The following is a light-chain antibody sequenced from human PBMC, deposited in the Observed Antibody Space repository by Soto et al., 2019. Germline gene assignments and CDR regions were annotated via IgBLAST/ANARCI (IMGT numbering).Light chain of an antibody. J-gene: IGLJ3*02. CDR2: EVS. CDR3: SSYTSSSTLEV. Sequence: QSALTQPGSVSGSPGQSITISCTGTSSDVGGYNYVSWYQQHPGKAPKIMIYEVSNRPSGVANRFSGSKSGNTASLTISGLQAEDDDDYYCSSYTSSSTLEVFGGGTKVTVL. CDR1: SSDVGGYNY. V-gene: IGLV2-14*01.